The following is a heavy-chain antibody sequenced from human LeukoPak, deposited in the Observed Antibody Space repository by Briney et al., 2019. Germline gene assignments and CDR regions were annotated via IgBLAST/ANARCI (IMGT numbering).Heavy chain of an antibody. CDR2: ISGSGGST. Sequence: GGSLRLSCAASGFTFSSYAMSWVRQAPGKGLEWVSAISGSGGSTYYADSVKGRFTISRDNSKNTLYLQMNSLRAEDTAVYYCAKLSARFIAAGDYLDYWGQGTLVTVSS. D-gene: IGHD6-25*01. CDR3: AKLSARFIAAGDYLDY. J-gene: IGHJ4*02. CDR1: GFTFSSYA. V-gene: IGHV3-23*01.